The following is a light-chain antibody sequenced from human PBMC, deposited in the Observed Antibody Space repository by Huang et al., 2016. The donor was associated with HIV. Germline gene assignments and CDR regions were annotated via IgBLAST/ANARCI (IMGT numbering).Light chain of an antibody. CDR2: GAS. CDR3: QQYNNWPFT. CDR1: QSVSSK. V-gene: IGKV3-15*01. Sequence: EIVMTQSPATLSVSPGESATLSCRASQSVSSKLAWYQQKPGQAPRLLIYGASTRATGIPARLSGSGSGTDFTLTISSLQSEDFAVYYCQQYNNWPFTFGQGTKADIK. J-gene: IGKJ2*01.